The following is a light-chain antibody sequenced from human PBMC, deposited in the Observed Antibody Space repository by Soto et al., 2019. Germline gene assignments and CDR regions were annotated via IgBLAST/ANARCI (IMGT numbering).Light chain of an antibody. J-gene: IGLJ2*01. V-gene: IGLV2-23*01. CDR1: SSDVGISNL. CDR3: CSYAYVRSRTVL. Sequence: QSALTQPASVSGSPGQSITISCTGSSSDVGISNLVSWYQHHPGKAPKLMIYEATKRPSGVYNRFSGSKSSNTASMTISGLQAEDEADSYCCSYAYVRSRTVLFGGGTKVTVL. CDR2: EAT.